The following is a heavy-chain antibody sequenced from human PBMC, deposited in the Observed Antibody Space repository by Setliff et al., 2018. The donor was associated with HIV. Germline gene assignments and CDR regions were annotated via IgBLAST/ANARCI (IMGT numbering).Heavy chain of an antibody. CDR3: ARDRAPNHCSGGSCYGDAFDI. V-gene: IGHV1-69*05. Sequence: SVKVSCKASGGTFSSYAISWVRQAPGQGLEWMGGIIPIFGTANYAQKFQGRVTITTDESTSTAYMELSSLRSEDTAVYYCARDRAPNHCSGGSCYGDAFDIWGQGTMVTVSS. CDR1: GGTFSSYA. D-gene: IGHD2-15*01. J-gene: IGHJ3*02. CDR2: IIPIFGTA.